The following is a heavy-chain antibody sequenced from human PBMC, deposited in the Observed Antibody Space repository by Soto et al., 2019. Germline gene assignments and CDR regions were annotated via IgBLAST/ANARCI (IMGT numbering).Heavy chain of an antibody. J-gene: IGHJ6*02. CDR2: IIPIFGTA. CDR3: ASPGGEGYTAMSYYYGMDV. V-gene: IGHV1-69*01. D-gene: IGHD5-18*01. CDR1: GGTFSSYA. Sequence: QVQLVQSGAEVKKPGSSVKVSCKASGGTFSSYAISWVRQAPGQGLEWMGGIIPIFGTANYAQKFQGRVTITADESTSTADMELSSLRSEDTAVYYCASPGGEGYTAMSYYYGMDVWGQGTTVTVSS.